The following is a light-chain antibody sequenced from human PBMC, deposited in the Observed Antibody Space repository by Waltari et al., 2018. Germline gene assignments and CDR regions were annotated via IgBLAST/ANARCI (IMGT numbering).Light chain of an antibody. Sequence: DIKMTQPPSSLSASVGDRVTIPCRASRAISNYVNWYQQRTGLAPKLLIYAASTLQGGVPTRFTGSGSGTDFTLTISSLQIEDFATYYCQQSHSAPLAFGGGTRLEI. CDR2: AAS. V-gene: IGKV1-39*01. CDR1: RAISNY. CDR3: QQSHSAPLA. J-gene: IGKJ4*01.